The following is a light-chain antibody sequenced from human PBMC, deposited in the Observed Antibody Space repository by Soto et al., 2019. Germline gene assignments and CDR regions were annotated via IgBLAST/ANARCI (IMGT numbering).Light chain of an antibody. Sequence: QSVLTQPPSASGTPGQRVTISCSGSSSNIGSNYVYWYQQLPGTAPKLLIYSNNQRPSGGPDRFSGAKSGTSASLAISGLRSEDEADYYCAAWDDSLSRAVFGGGTQLTVL. V-gene: IGLV1-47*02. J-gene: IGLJ7*01. CDR1: SSNIGSNY. CDR2: SNN. CDR3: AAWDDSLSRAV.